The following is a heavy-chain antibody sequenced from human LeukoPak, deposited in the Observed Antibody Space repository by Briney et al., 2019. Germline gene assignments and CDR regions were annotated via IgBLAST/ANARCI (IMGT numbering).Heavy chain of an antibody. CDR3: ARVVIVVVPAAQRVGFDP. CDR1: GYSISSGYY. D-gene: IGHD2-2*03. CDR2: IYHSGST. Sequence: SETLSLTCTVSGYSISSGYYCGWLRQPPGKGLGGIGSIYHSGSTYYNPSLKSRVTISVDTSKNQFSLKLSSVTAADTAVYYCARVVIVVVPAAQRVGFDPWGQGTLVTVSS. J-gene: IGHJ5*02. V-gene: IGHV4-38-2*02.